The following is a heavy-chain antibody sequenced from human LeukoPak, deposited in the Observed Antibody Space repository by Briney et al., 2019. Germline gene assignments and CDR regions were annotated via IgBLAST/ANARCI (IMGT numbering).Heavy chain of an antibody. V-gene: IGHV1-69*02. CDR2: IIPIPGIA. D-gene: IGHD3/OR15-3a*01. CDR1: GGTFSSYT. J-gene: IGHJ3*02. CDR3: ARFHVSGRIIIFGAKKKGAFDI. Sequence: ASLKVSCKASGGTFSSYTISWVRQAPGQRLEWMGRIIPIPGIANYAQKFQGRVTLTPGKSTRTASMERSALRAEDTAVYFCARFHVSGRIIIFGAKKKGAFDIWGERRMVTVRS.